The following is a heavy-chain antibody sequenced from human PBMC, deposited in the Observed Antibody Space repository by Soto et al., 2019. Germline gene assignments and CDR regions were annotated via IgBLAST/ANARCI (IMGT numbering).Heavy chain of an antibody. CDR3: TKGATSPFDS. Sequence: GESLKISCQASGYRFTSSWIGWVRQMPGKDLELLGNFYPSDSVVRYSPSFEGRVAISADNSINTAYLHLLNLKASATPIYYCTKGATSPFDSCGRGTRVTVST. V-gene: IGHV5-51*01. J-gene: IGHJ4*02. D-gene: IGHD3-16*01. CDR1: GYRFTSSW. CDR2: FYPSDSVV.